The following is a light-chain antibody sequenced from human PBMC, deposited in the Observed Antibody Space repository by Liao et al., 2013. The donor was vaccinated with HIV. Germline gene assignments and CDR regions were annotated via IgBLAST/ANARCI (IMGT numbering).Light chain of an antibody. J-gene: IGLJ2*01. Sequence: SYELTQPPSVSVAPGKTARITCGGNNIGSKSVHWYQQKPGQAPVLVIYYDSDRPSGIPERFSGSNSGNTATLTISRVEAGDEADYYCQVWDSIYVF. CDR3: QVWDSIYV. CDR2: YDS. CDR1: NIGSKS. V-gene: IGLV3-21*01.